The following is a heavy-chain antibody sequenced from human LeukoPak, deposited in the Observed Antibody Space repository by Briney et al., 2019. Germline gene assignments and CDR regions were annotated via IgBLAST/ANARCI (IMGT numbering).Heavy chain of an antibody. J-gene: IGHJ4*02. CDR2: ISSSSSYI. D-gene: IGHD4-17*01. CDR3: ARGVTGDYPYFDY. V-gene: IGHV3-21*01. Sequence: PGGSLRLSCAASGFTFSSYSMNWVRQAPGKGLEWVSSISSSSSYIYYADSVKGRFTISRDNAKNSLYLQMNSLRAEDTAVYYCARGVTGDYPYFDYWGQGTLVTVSS. CDR1: GFTFSSYS.